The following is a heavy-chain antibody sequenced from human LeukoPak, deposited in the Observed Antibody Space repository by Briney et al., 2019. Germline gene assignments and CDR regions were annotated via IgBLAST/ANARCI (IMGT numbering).Heavy chain of an antibody. CDR1: GGSFSGYY. CDR2: INHSGST. CDR3: ARGARYFDWLSP. D-gene: IGHD3-9*01. V-gene: IGHV4-34*01. Sequence: SETLSLTRAVYGGSFSGYYWSWIRQPPGKGLEWIGEINHSGSTNYNPSLKSRVTISVDTSKNQFSLKLSSVTAADTAVYYCARGARYFDWLSPWGQGTLVTVSS. J-gene: IGHJ5*02.